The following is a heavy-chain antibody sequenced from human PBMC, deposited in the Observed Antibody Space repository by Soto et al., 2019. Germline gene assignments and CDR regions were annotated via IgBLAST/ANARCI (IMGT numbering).Heavy chain of an antibody. Sequence: EVQLLESGGGLVQPGGSLRLSCAASGFTFSSYAMSWVRQAPGKGLEWVSAISGSGGSTYYADSVKGRFTISRDNSKNTLYLQINSLRAEDTAVYDCAKFANFFLDDYVLFWYFDLWGRGTLVTVSS. CDR1: GFTFSSYA. CDR2: ISGSGGST. D-gene: IGHD4-17*01. CDR3: AKFANFFLDDYVLFWYFDL. J-gene: IGHJ2*01. V-gene: IGHV3-23*01.